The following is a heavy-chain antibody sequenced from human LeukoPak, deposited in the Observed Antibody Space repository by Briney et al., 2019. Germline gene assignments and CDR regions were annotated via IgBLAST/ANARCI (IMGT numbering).Heavy chain of an antibody. V-gene: IGHV4-59*01. D-gene: IGHD6-19*01. CDR2: SYYSGST. J-gene: IGHJ4*02. CDR1: GGSISTYY. CDR3: ARVGSGSFDY. Sequence: SETLSLTCSVSGGSISTYYWSWIRQPPGKGLEWIGYSYYSGSTNSNPSLKSRVTISVDTSKNQFSLKLNSVTAADTAVYYCARVGSGSFDYWGQGTLVTVSS.